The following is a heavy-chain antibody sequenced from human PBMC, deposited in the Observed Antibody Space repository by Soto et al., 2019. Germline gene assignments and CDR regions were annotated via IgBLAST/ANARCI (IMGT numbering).Heavy chain of an antibody. V-gene: IGHV4-4*07. J-gene: IGHJ6*02. D-gene: IGHD1-20*01. Sequence: PSETLSLTCTVSGDSVSNYYWSWIRQPAGRGLEWIGRVYSSGATTYNPSLNGRVTMSVDTSRNQFSLRLSSVTAADTAIYYCTKGPNWNYYSYGVDVWGQGTAVTVSS. CDR3: TKGPNWNYYSYGVDV. CDR2: VYSSGAT. CDR1: GDSVSNYY.